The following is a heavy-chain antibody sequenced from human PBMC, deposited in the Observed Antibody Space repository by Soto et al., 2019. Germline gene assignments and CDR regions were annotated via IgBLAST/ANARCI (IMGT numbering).Heavy chain of an antibody. D-gene: IGHD2-15*01. Sequence: PSETLSLTCAVSSGSISSSNWWSWVRQPPGKGLEWIGEIYHSGSTNYNPSLKSRVTISVDKSKNQFSLKLSSVTAADTAVYYCARDQYCSGGSCYSGDNNWFDPWGQGTLVTVSS. CDR1: SGSISSSNW. CDR2: IYHSGST. CDR3: ARDQYCSGGSCYSGDNNWFDP. V-gene: IGHV4-4*02. J-gene: IGHJ5*02.